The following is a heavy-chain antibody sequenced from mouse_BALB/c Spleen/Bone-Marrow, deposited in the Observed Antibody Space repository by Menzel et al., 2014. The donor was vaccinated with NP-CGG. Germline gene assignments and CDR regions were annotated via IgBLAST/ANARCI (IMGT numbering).Heavy chain of an antibody. J-gene: IGHJ4*01. CDR1: GFNIKDYY. CDR2: IVPENGNT. V-gene: IGHV14-1*02. CDR3: ARGDGYAMDY. Sequence: EVKLQESGAEIVRPGALVKLSCKASGFNIKDYYMQWVKQRPEQGLEWVGWIVPENGNTIYDPKFQGKASITADTSSNTAYLQLSSLTSEDTAVYYCARGDGYAMDYWGQGTSVTVSS.